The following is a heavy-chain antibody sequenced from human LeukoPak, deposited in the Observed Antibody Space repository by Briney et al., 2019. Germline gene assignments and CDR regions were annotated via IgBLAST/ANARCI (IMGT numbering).Heavy chain of an antibody. CDR3: ATGSSGWYVDY. Sequence: SVKVSCKSSGFTFTTSAVQWVRQARGQRLEWIGWIVVDSGNTNYAQKFQERVTITRDMSTGTAYMELSSLRSEDTAMYYCATGSSGWYVDYWGQGTLVTVSS. D-gene: IGHD6-19*01. J-gene: IGHJ4*02. CDR2: IVVDSGNT. V-gene: IGHV1-58*01. CDR1: GFTFTTSA.